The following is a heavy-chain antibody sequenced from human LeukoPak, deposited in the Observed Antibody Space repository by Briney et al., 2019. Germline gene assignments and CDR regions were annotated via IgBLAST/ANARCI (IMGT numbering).Heavy chain of an antibody. CDR3: ALTISVAGSNWFDP. D-gene: IGHD6-19*01. CDR1: GGSISSYY. V-gene: IGHV4-59*01. J-gene: IGHJ5*02. Sequence: SETLSLTCTVSGGSISSYYWSWIRQPPGKGLEWIGYIYRSGSTNYNPSLKSRVTISVDTSKKQFSLKLSSVTAADTAVYYCALTISVAGSNWFDPWGQGTLVTVSS. CDR2: IYRSGST.